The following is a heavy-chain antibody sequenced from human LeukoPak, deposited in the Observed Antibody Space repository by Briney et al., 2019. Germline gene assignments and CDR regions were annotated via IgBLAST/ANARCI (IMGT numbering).Heavy chain of an antibody. V-gene: IGHV3-66*01. D-gene: IGHD2-15*01. CDR3: ARDFSTWYSIDY. Sequence: PGGSLRLSCAASGFTVSSKYMSWVRQAPGEGLEWVSVIYTGETTYYADSVKGRFTISRDNSKNTLYLQMDGLRVEDTAVYYCARDFSTWYSIDYWGRGTLVTVSS. CDR2: IYTGETT. J-gene: IGHJ4*02. CDR1: GFTVSSKY.